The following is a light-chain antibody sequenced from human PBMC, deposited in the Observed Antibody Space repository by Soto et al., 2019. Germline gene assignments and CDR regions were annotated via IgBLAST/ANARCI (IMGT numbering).Light chain of an antibody. CDR3: QQYHTSSIT. J-gene: IGKJ5*01. CDR1: QTISSW. V-gene: IGKV1-5*03. CDR2: KAS. Sequence: DIQMTQSPSTLSGSVGDRVTITCRASQTISSWLAWYQQKPGKAPKLLIYKASTLKSGVPSRFSGSGSGTEFTLTISGLQPDDFATYYCQQYHTSSITFGQGTRLEIK.